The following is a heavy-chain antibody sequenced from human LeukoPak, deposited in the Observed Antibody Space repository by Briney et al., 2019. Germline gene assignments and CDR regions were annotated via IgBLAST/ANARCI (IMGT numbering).Heavy chain of an antibody. D-gene: IGHD6-25*01. CDR3: AREGSAAVRYYYYMDA. CDR1: GGSISSYY. CDR2: IYYSGST. J-gene: IGHJ6*03. Sequence: SETLSLTCTVSGGSISSYYWSWIRQPPGKGLEWIGYIYYSGSTNYNPSLKSRVTISADTSKNQFSLKLSSVTAADTAVYYCAREGSAAVRYYYYMDAWGKGTTVTVSS. V-gene: IGHV4-59*01.